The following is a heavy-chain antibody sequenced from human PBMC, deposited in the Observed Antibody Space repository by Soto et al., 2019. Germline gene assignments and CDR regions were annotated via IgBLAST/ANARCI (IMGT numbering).Heavy chain of an antibody. D-gene: IGHD6-19*01. J-gene: IGHJ4*02. CDR3: AKDKPYSGWSWDH. V-gene: IGHV3-7*04. CDR2: ITHDGSVK. CDR1: GFSFSNYW. Sequence: GGSLRLSCTVSGFSFSNYWMSWVRQAPGKGLEWVASITHDGSVKYSLDSVKGRFTISRDNAKNSLYLQMNSLRAEDTALYYCAKDKPYSGWSWDHWGQGTLVTVSS.